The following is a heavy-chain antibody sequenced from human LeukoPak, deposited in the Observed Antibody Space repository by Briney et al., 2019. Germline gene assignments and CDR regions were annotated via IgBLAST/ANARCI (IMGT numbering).Heavy chain of an antibody. CDR1: GYTFSNYG. J-gene: IGHJ4*02. V-gene: IGHV1-18*01. Sequence: ASVKVSCKASGYTFSNYGLSWVRQAPGQGLEWMGWISGNNGNTNYAQKFQGRVTMTTDTSTSTAYMELRSLRSDDTAVYYCARDQITRGIAGIWGQGTLVTVSS. CDR2: ISGNNGNT. D-gene: IGHD6-13*01. CDR3: ARDQITRGIAGI.